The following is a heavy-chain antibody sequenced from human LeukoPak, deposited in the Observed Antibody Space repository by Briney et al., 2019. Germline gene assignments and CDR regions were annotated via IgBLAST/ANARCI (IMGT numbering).Heavy chain of an antibody. J-gene: IGHJ4*02. CDR2: ISYDGSNK. CDR3: ANLLRWEPY. Sequence: QAGGSLRLSCAASGFTFSSYGMHWVRQAPGKGLEWVAVISYDGSNKYYADSVKGRFTISRDNSKNTLYLQMNSLRAEDTAVYYCANLLRWEPYWGQGTLVAVSS. D-gene: IGHD4-23*01. V-gene: IGHV3-30*18. CDR1: GFTFSSYG.